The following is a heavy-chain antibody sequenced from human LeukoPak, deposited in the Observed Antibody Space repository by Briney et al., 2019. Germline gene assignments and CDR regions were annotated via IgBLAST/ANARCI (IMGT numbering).Heavy chain of an antibody. CDR3: VRRNLFDY. Sequence: PGGSLRPSCAVSGFTFRSYWMSWLRQAPGKGLECVASISQDGTKQYYVDSVRGRFTISRDDAKNSVYLQMNNLRVQDTAVYYCVRRNLFDYWGQGTLVTVTS. CDR2: ISQDGTKQ. CDR1: GFTFRSYW. V-gene: IGHV3-7*03. J-gene: IGHJ4*02.